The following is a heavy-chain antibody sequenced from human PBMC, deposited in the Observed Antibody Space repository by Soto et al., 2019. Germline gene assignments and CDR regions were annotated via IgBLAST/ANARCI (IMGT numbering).Heavy chain of an antibody. CDR2: ISGSRGST. D-gene: IGHD7-27*01. J-gene: IGHJ4*02. CDR3: AKPPGPNWGFDYFDY. V-gene: IGHV3-23*01. Sequence: GGSLRLSCAASGFTFSSFAMSWVRQAPGKGLDWVSAISGSRGSTYSADSVKGRFTISRDNSKNTLYLQMNSLRAEDTAVYYCAKPPGPNWGFDYFDYWGQGTLVTVSS. CDR1: GFTFSSFA.